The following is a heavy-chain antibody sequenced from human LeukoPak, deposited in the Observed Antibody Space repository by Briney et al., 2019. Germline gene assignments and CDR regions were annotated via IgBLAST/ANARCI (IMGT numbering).Heavy chain of an antibody. J-gene: IGHJ3*02. Sequence: GGSLRLSCAASGFTFSSYAMHWVRQAPGKGLEWVAVISYDGSNKYYADSVKGRFTISRDNAKNSLYLQMNSLTAEDTAVYYCARGQSGVDTDDDAFDIWGQGTMITVSS. CDR1: GFTFSSYA. D-gene: IGHD5-18*01. CDR3: ARGQSGVDTDDDAFDI. V-gene: IGHV3-30*04. CDR2: ISYDGSNK.